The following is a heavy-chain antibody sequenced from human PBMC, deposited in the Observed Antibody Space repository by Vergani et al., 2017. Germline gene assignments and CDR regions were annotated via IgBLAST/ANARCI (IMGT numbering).Heavy chain of an antibody. Sequence: EAQLAESGGGLVQPGQSLRLSCAASGFTFSSYAMSWVRQAPGKGLEWVSSISGSGSSTYYADSVKGRFSISRDNSKNTVFLQMHSLRAEDTAIYYCVKEKIDLGSYFFDSWGHGILVTVSS. D-gene: IGHD2/OR15-2a*01. CDR2: ISGSGSST. J-gene: IGHJ4*01. CDR3: VKEKIDLGSYFFDS. V-gene: IGHV3-23*04. CDR1: GFTFSSYA.